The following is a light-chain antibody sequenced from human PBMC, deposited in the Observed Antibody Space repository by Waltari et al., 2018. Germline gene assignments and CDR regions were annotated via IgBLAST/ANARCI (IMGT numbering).Light chain of an antibody. CDR2: GAS. V-gene: IGKV3-20*01. CDR3: QHYLRLPAT. Sequence: EIVLTQSPGTLSLSPGVRATLSFRASQSVTRTLAWYPQKPVQAPRLRIYGASNRATGIPDRFSGSGSGTDFSLTISRLEPEDFAVYYCQHYLRLPATFGQGTKVEIK. J-gene: IGKJ1*01. CDR1: QSVTRT.